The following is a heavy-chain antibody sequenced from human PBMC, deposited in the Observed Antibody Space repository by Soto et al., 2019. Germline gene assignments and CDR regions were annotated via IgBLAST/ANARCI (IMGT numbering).Heavy chain of an antibody. CDR1: GYTFTSYA. Sequence: QVQLVQSGPEEKKPGASVKVSCKASGYTFTSYAMHWVRQAPGQRLEWMGWINAANGNTKYSQKFKGRVTMTRDTSASTAYMELSSLRSEDTAVYSCARAASTATTFYFDSGGQGTLVTVPS. CDR2: INAANGNT. J-gene: IGHJ4*02. D-gene: IGHD4-17*01. V-gene: IGHV1-3*05. CDR3: ARAASTATTFYFDS.